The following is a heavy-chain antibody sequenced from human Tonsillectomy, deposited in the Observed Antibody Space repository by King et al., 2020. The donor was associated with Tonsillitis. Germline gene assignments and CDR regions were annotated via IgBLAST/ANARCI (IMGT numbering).Heavy chain of an antibody. CDR3: AKEGGDCSSTSCYTYYYYYYMDV. CDR1: GFTFSSYG. CDR2: ISYDGSNK. J-gene: IGHJ6*03. D-gene: IGHD2-2*02. V-gene: IGHV3-30*18. Sequence: VQLVESGGGVVQPGRSLRLSCAASGFTFSSYGMHWVRQAPGKGLEWVAVISYDGSNKYYADSVKGRFTISRDNSKNTLYLQMNSLRAEDTAVYYCAKEGGDCSSTSCYTYYYYYYMDVWGKGTTVTVSS.